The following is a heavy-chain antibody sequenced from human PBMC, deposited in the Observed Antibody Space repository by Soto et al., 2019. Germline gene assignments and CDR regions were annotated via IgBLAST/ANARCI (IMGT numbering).Heavy chain of an antibody. CDR1: GGTFSSYA. J-gene: IGHJ5*02. Sequence: QVQLVQSGAEVKKPGSSVKVSCKASGGTFSSYAISWVRQAPGQGLEWMGGIIPIFGTANYAQKFQGRVTITADKSTSTADMELGSLRSEDTAVYYCARWEVVGATRYNWFDPWGQGTLVTVSS. CDR3: ARWEVVGATRYNWFDP. D-gene: IGHD1-26*01. V-gene: IGHV1-69*06. CDR2: IIPIFGTA.